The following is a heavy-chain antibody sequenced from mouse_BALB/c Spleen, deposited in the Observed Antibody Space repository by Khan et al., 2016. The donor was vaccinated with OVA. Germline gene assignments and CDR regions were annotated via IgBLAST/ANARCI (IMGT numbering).Heavy chain of an antibody. CDR2: INYSGNT. CDR1: GYSITSDYA. D-gene: IGHD2-1*01. J-gene: IGHJ4*01. V-gene: IGHV3-2*02. CDR3: ANYGNYHYYAMDY. Sequence: EVKLLESGPGLVKPSQSLSLTCTVTGYSITSDYAWNWIRQFPGNKLEWMGYINYSGNTSYNPSLKSRISITRDTSKNQFFLLLNSVTTEDTATYYGANYGNYHYYAMDYWGQGTSVTVSS.